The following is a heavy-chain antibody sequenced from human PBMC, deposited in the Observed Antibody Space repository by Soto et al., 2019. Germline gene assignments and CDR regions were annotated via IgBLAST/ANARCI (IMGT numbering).Heavy chain of an antibody. V-gene: IGHV3-21*06. CDR2: ISSTTNYI. Sequence: WGSLRLSCAASGFTFGRYSISLFGHSPLKWLEWVSSISSTTNYIYYGDSMKGRFTISRDNAKNSLYLEMNSLRAEDTAVYYCARESEDLTSNFDYWGQGTLVTVSS. CDR3: ARESEDLTSNFDY. CDR1: GFTFGRYS. J-gene: IGHJ4*02.